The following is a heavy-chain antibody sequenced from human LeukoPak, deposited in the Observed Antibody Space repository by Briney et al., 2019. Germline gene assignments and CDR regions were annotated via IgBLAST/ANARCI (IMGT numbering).Heavy chain of an antibody. CDR1: GGSISSSSYY. J-gene: IGHJ3*02. CDR3: ARQDYDFWSGYHQGAFDI. CDR2: IYYSGST. D-gene: IGHD3-3*01. V-gene: IGHV4-39*01. Sequence: SETLSLTCTVSGGSISSSSYYWGWIRQPPGKGLEWIGNIYYSGSTYYNPSFKSRVTISVDTSKNQFSLKLSSVTAADTAVYYCARQDYDFWSGYHQGAFDIWGQGTMVTVSS.